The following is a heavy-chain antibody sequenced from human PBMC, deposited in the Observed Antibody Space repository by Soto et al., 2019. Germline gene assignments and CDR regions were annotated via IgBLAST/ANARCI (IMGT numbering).Heavy chain of an antibody. CDR1: GGSFSGYY. D-gene: IGHD1-26*01. Sequence: SETLSLTCAVYGGSFSGYYWSWIRQPPGKGLEWIGEINHSGSTNYNPSLKSRVTISVDTSKNQFSLKLSSVTAADTAVYYCARGHDSGRRRGNWFDPWGQGTLVTVSS. J-gene: IGHJ5*02. CDR2: INHSGST. CDR3: ARGHDSGRRRGNWFDP. V-gene: IGHV4-34*01.